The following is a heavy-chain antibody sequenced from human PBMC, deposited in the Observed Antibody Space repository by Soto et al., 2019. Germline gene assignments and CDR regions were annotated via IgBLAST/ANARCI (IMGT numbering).Heavy chain of an antibody. CDR1: GFSFSSFG. CDR3: AKDIDNMVRVHFYYGMDV. Sequence: PGGSLRLSCAASGFSFSSFGMHWVRQAPGKGLEWVAVISYDGSYKYYTDSVKGRFSISRDNSKNTLNLQMNSLRAEDTAVYYCAKDIDNMVRVHFYYGMDVWGQGTTVTVSS. J-gene: IGHJ6*02. D-gene: IGHD3-10*01. V-gene: IGHV3-30*18. CDR2: ISYDGSYK.